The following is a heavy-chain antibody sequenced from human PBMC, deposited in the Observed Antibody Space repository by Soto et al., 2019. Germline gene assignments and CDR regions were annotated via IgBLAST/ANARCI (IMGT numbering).Heavy chain of an antibody. V-gene: IGHV3-11*06. CDR3: ARPEYSSSSYGMDV. CDR1: GFTFSDYY. CDR2: ISSSSYT. Sequence: GGSLRLSCAASGFTFSDYYMSWIRQAPGKGLEWVSYISSSSYTNYADSVKGRFTISRDNAKNSLYLQMNSLRDEDTAVYYCARPEYSSSSYGMDVWGQGTTVTVSS. J-gene: IGHJ6*02. D-gene: IGHD6-6*01.